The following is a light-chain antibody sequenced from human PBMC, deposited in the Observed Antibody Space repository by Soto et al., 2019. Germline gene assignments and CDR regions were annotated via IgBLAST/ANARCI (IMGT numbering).Light chain of an antibody. CDR2: EAS. V-gene: IGKV3D-15*01. CDR1: QRISSY. J-gene: IGKJ1*01. Sequence: SQSAAALSLSTGERATLSCRASQRISSYLASYQQKPGQAPRLLIYEASNRATGIPARFSGSGSGPEFTLTISSLQSEDLAVYYRQQYNNWTWTFAPRTKV. CDR3: QQYNNWTWT.